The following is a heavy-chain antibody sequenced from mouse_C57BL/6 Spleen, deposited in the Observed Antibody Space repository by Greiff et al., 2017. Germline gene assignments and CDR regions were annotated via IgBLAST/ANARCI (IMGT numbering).Heavy chain of an antibody. V-gene: IGHV1-5*01. J-gene: IGHJ4*01. CDR1: GYTFTSYW. Sequence: EVQLQQSGTVLARPGASVKMSCKTSGYTFTSYWMHWVKQRPGHGLEWIGAIYPGNSDTSYNQKFKGKAKLTAVTSASTAYMELSSLTNEDSAVYYCTRWTYDYDAMDYWGQGTSVTVSS. CDR3: TRWTYDYDAMDY. D-gene: IGHD6-5*01. CDR2: IYPGNSDT.